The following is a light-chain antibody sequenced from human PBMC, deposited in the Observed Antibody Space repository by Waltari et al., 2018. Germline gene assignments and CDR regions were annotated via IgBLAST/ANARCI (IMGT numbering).Light chain of an antibody. CDR1: SSDVGGYNS. V-gene: IGLV2-8*01. CDR2: EVT. CDR3: SSYADSDNLV. J-gene: IGLJ3*02. Sequence: QSALTQPPSASGSPGQSVTLSCTGTSSDVGGYNSVSWDQQHPGKAPKLMIYEVTKRPSGVPDRFSGSKSGNTASLIVSGLQAEDEADYHCSSYADSDNLVFGGGTKLTVL.